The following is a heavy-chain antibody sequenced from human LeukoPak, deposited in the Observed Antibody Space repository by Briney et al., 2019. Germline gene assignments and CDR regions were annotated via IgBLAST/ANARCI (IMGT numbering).Heavy chain of an antibody. CDR1: GFIFRDYY. CDR2: ISGDSVDK. J-gene: IGHJ3*02. Sequence: GGSLRLSCAGSGFIFRDYYMSSIRQAPGKGLEWVSYISGDSVDKYYVDSVRGRFSISRDNAKKSMYLQMSGLRAEDTAIYYCARRDWVSGAVRAFDIWGQGTMVTVSS. CDR3: ARRDWVSGAVRAFDI. D-gene: IGHD3-3*01. V-gene: IGHV3-11*04.